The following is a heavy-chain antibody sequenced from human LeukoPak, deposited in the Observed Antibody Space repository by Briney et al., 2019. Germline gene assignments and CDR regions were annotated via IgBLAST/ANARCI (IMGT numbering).Heavy chain of an antibody. V-gene: IGHV1-69*13. D-gene: IGHD1-1*01. J-gene: IGHJ6*02. Sequence: ASVKVSCKASGSTFSSYAISWVRQAPGQGLEWMGGIIPIFGTANYAQKFQGRVTITADESTSTAYMELSSLRSEDTAVYYCARVDNWNDVGYYYGMDVWGQGTTVTVSS. CDR1: GSTFSSYA. CDR2: IIPIFGTA. CDR3: ARVDNWNDVGYYYGMDV.